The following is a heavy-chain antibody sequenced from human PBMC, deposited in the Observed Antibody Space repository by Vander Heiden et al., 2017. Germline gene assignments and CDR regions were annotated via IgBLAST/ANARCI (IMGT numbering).Heavy chain of an antibody. Sequence: EVQLVESGGGLVQPGRSLRLSCAASGFTFGDYAMHWVRQAPGKGLEWVSAISWHSRNIVYADSVKGRFTISRDNAKNSLYLQINSLRAEDAALYYCAKEREYDSSGYDTDAFDIWGQGTMVTVSS. CDR1: GFTFGDYA. J-gene: IGHJ3*02. D-gene: IGHD3-22*01. CDR2: ISWHSRNI. CDR3: AKEREYDSSGYDTDAFDI. V-gene: IGHV3-9*01.